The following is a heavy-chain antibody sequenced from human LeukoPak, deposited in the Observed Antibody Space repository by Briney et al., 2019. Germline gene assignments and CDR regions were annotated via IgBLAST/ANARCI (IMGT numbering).Heavy chain of an antibody. Sequence: GASLKISCKGSGYSFTSYWIGWVRQMPGKGLEWMGIIYPGDSDTRYSPSFQGQVTISADKSINTAYLQWSSLKATDTGIYYCARQYGRPFDYWGQGTLVTVSS. CDR1: GYSFTSYW. CDR2: IYPGDSDT. CDR3: ARQYGRPFDY. J-gene: IGHJ4*02. V-gene: IGHV5-51*01. D-gene: IGHD4-17*01.